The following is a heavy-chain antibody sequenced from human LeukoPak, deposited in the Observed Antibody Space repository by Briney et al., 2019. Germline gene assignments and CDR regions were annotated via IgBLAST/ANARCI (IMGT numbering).Heavy chain of an antibody. Sequence: PGRSLRLSCAASGFTFSSYWMNWARQAPGKGLEWVASINHNGNVNYYVDSVKGRFAISRDNAKNSLYLQMGNLRAEDTAVYFCARGGGLDVWGQGATVTVSS. CDR1: GFTFSSYW. J-gene: IGHJ6*02. V-gene: IGHV3-7*03. D-gene: IGHD3-16*01. CDR2: INHNGNVN. CDR3: ARGGGLDV.